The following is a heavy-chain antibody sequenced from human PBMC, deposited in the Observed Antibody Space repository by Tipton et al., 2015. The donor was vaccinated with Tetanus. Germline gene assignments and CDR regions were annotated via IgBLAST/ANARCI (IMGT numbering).Heavy chain of an antibody. J-gene: IGHJ4*02. D-gene: IGHD2-15*01. CDR1: GASIRSYY. CDR3: ARVFGQLLRVVVFDY. CDR2: INYSGNT. V-gene: IGHV4-59*12. Sequence: LRLSCSVSGASIRSYYWSWIRQPPGKALEFIGYINYSGNTRNNPSLRSRATTSVDMSKNQISLRLTSVTAADTAVYYCARVFGQLLRVVVFDYWGQGMMVTVSS.